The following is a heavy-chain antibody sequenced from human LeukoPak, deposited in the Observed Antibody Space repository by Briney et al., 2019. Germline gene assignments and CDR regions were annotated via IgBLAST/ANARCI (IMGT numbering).Heavy chain of an antibody. Sequence: GASVKVSCKASGYTFTSYGISWVRQAPGQGLEWMGWISAYNGNTNYAQKLQGRVTMTRDTSTSTVYMELSSLRSEDTAVYYCARDRGIVVVAATPGIFDYWGQGTLVTVSS. V-gene: IGHV1-18*01. CDR2: ISAYNGNT. D-gene: IGHD2-15*01. J-gene: IGHJ4*02. CDR1: GYTFTSYG. CDR3: ARDRGIVVVAATPGIFDY.